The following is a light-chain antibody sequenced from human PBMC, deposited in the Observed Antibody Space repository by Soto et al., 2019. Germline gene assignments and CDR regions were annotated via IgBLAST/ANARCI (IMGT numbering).Light chain of an antibody. V-gene: IGKV1-39*01. Sequence: DIQMTQSPSSLSASVGDRVTITCRASQSISSHLNWYQQKFGKAPKLLIYAASSLQSGVPSRFIGSRSGTDFTLTISSLQPEDFATYYCQQSHSTPHTFGQGTKVDIK. J-gene: IGKJ2*01. CDR3: QQSHSTPHT. CDR1: QSISSH. CDR2: AAS.